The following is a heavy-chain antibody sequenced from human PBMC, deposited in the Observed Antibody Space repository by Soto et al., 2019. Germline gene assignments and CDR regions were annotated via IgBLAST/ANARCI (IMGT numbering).Heavy chain of an antibody. V-gene: IGHV1-18*04. Sequence: ASVKVSCKGSGYSFASHGIRWVRQAPGQGLEWMGWISVYNGETIFARKFQGRVSMTTDTSTNTAYLELSSLTNDDTAVYFRARDPPRTKKLRGEPLMDFWGQGTTVTVSS. CDR2: ISVYNGET. D-gene: IGHD1-7*01. CDR1: GYSFASHG. J-gene: IGHJ6*02. CDR3: ARDPPRTKKLRGEPLMDF.